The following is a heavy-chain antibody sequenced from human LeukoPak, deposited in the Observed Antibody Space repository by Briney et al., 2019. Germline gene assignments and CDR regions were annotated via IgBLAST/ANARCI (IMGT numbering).Heavy chain of an antibody. V-gene: IGHV3-23*01. CDR1: GFSVSSNY. J-gene: IGHJ4*02. CDR3: AKDFDIVATINFDY. Sequence: GGSLRLSCAASGFSVSSNYMSWVRQAPGKGLEWVSAISGSGGSTYYADSVKGRFTISRDNSKNTLYPQMNSLRAEDTAVYYCAKDFDIVATINFDYWGQGTLVTVSS. CDR2: ISGSGGST. D-gene: IGHD5-12*01.